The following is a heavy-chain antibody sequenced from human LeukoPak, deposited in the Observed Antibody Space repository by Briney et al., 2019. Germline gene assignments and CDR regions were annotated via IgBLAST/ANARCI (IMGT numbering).Heavy chain of an antibody. V-gene: IGHV3-9*01. J-gene: IGHJ4*02. D-gene: IGHD6-13*01. Sequence: GGSLRLSCAVSGFMFDDFAMHWVRQVPGRGLEWVSGISWNSGDIGYADSVKGRFTISRDNAKNSLYLQMNSLRAEDTAVYYCARDGEAAAGTGVGDSWGQGTLVTVSS. CDR2: ISWNSGDI. CDR1: GFMFDDFA. CDR3: ARDGEAAAGTGVGDS.